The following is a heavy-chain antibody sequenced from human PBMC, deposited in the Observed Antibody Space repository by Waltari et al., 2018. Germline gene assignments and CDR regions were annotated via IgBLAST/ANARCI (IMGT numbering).Heavy chain of an antibody. V-gene: IGHV3-7*01. CDR3: ARGLLEWLLSYWYFDL. CDR2: IKQDESEK. CDR1: GFTFRTHW. D-gene: IGHD3-3*01. Sequence: EVQLVESGGDLVQPGGSLRPSCVASGFTFRTHWMGWVRQAPGKGLEWVANIKQDESEKYYVDSVKGRFTISRDNTKNSVYLQMNSLRAEDTAVYYCARGLLEWLLSYWYFDLWGRGTLVTVSS. J-gene: IGHJ2*01.